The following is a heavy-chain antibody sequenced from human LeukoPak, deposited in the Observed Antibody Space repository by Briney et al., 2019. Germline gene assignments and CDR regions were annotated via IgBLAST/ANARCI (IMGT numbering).Heavy chain of an antibody. CDR1: GDSLRSYY. CDR3: ARRWSITTFGVVIRSWFDP. V-gene: IGHV4-59*12. Sequence: SETLSLTCTVSGDSLRSYYWSWIRRPPGRGLEWIGYIYYSGGTNYNPSLKSRVTISVDTSKNQFSLKLSSVTAADTAVYYCARRWSITTFGVVIRSWFDPWGQGTLVTVSS. D-gene: IGHD3-3*01. CDR2: IYYSGGT. J-gene: IGHJ5*02.